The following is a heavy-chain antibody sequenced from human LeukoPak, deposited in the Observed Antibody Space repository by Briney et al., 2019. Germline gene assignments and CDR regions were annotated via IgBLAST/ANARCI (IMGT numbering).Heavy chain of an antibody. D-gene: IGHD5-18*01. CDR1: GFTFSSYE. V-gene: IGHV3-48*03. Sequence: QTGGSLRLSCAASGFTFSSYEMNWVRQAPGKGLEWVSYISSSGSTIYYADSVKGRFTISRDNAKNSLHLQMNSLRAEDTAVYYCAGVVDTAMVDGELEGCWGQGTLVTVSS. CDR2: ISSSGSTI. CDR3: AGVVDTAMVDGELEGC. J-gene: IGHJ4*02.